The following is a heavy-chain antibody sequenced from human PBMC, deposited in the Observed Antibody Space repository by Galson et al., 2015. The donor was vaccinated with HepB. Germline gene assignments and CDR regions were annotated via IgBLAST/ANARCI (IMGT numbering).Heavy chain of an antibody. CDR3: ARDLALYSSSWSLFDY. V-gene: IGHV4-61*02. CDR2: IYTSGST. J-gene: IGHJ4*02. D-gene: IGHD6-13*01. CDR1: GGSISSGSYY. Sequence: TLSLTCTVSGGSISSGSYYWSWIRQPAGKGLEWIGRIYTSGSTNYNPSLKSRVTISVDTSKNQFSLKLSSVTAADTAVYYCARDLALYSSSWSLFDYWGQGTLVTVSS.